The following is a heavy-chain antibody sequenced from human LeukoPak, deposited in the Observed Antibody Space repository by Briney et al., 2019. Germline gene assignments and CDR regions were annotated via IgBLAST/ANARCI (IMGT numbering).Heavy chain of an antibody. V-gene: IGHV3-23*01. D-gene: IGHD3-3*01. Sequence: GGSLRLSCAASGFTFNTYAMNWVRQAPGKGLEWVSGVSVSGDNTYYADSVKGRFTISRDNSENTLYLQMNSLRAEDTAVYYCAKDLNYDFWSGLGNWGQGTLVTVSS. J-gene: IGHJ4*02. CDR2: VSVSGDNT. CDR3: AKDLNYDFWSGLGN. CDR1: GFTFNTYA.